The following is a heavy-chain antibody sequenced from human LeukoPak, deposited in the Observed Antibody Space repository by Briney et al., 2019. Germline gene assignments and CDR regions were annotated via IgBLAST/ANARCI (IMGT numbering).Heavy chain of an antibody. Sequence: SETLSLTCTVSGGSISTSNYYWGWIRQPPGKGLEWIGSIYHSGSTYYNPSLKSRVTISVDTSKNQFSLKLSSVTAADTAVYYCAREGPSSGGNWFDPWGQGTLVTVSS. D-gene: IGHD3-10*01. CDR1: GGSISTSNYY. CDR2: IYHSGST. V-gene: IGHV4-39*07. CDR3: AREGPSSGGNWFDP. J-gene: IGHJ5*02.